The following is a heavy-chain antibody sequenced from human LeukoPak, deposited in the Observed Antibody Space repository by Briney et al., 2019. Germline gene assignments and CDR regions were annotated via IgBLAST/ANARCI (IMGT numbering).Heavy chain of an antibody. V-gene: IGHV4-30-2*05. D-gene: IGHD6-13*01. Sequence: PSQTLSLTCAVSGGSISSGGYSWSWIRQPPGKGLEWIGYIYYSGSTYYNPSLKSRVTISVDTSKNQFSLKLSSVTAADTAVYYCARATGGQQLVFDYWGQGTLVTVSS. J-gene: IGHJ4*02. CDR1: GGSISSGGYS. CDR2: IYYSGST. CDR3: ARATGGQQLVFDY.